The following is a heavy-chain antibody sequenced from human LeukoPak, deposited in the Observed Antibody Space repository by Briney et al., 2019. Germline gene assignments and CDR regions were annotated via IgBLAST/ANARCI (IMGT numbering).Heavy chain of an antibody. CDR1: GFTFSTYG. J-gene: IGHJ3*02. CDR2: ISWNSGSI. Sequence: GGSLRLSCAASGFTFSTYGMSWVRQAPGKGLEWVSGISWNSGSIGYADSVKGRFTISRDNAKNSLYLQMNSLRAEDTALYYCAKDRSGWTVGAFDIWGQGTMVTVSS. V-gene: IGHV3-9*01. D-gene: IGHD6-19*01. CDR3: AKDRSGWTVGAFDI.